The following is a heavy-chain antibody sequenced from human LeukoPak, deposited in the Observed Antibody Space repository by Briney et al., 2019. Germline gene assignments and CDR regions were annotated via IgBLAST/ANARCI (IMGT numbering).Heavy chain of an antibody. CDR1: GFTFSSYA. D-gene: IGHD5-12*01. Sequence: GGSLRLSCAASGFTFSSYAMSWVRQAPGKGLEWVSAISGSGGSTYYADSVKGRFTISRDNSKNTLYLQMNSLRAEDTVVYYCAKSGGYDEGYYFDHWGQGTLVTVSS. J-gene: IGHJ4*02. CDR3: AKSGGYDEGYYFDH. CDR2: ISGSGGST. V-gene: IGHV3-23*01.